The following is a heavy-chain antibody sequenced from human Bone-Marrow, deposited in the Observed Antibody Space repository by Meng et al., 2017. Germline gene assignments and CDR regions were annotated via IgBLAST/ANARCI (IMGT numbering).Heavy chain of an antibody. CDR2: IYYSGST. CDR3: ARGLVLRYFDWLLGGPPDY. J-gene: IGHJ4*02. V-gene: IGHV4-39*07. Sequence: SETLSLTCTVSGGSISSISYYWGWIRQPPGKGLEWIGSIYYSGSTYYNPSLKSRVTISVDTSKNQFSLKLSSVTAADTAVYYCARGLVLRYFDWLLGGPPDYWGQGTLVTVSS. CDR1: GGSISSISYY. D-gene: IGHD3-9*01.